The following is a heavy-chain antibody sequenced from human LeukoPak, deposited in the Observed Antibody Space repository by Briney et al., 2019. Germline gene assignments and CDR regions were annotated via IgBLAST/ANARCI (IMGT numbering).Heavy chain of an antibody. CDR3: AKERSGDYYYYMDV. V-gene: IGHV3-48*03. J-gene: IGHJ6*03. D-gene: IGHD7-27*01. CDR1: GFTFSSYE. Sequence: GGSLRLSCAASGFTFSSYEMNWVRQAPGKGLEWVSYISSSGSTIYYADSVKGRFTISRDNSKNTLYLQMNSLRAEDTAVYYCAKERSGDYYYYMDVWGKGTTVTVSS. CDR2: ISSSGSTI.